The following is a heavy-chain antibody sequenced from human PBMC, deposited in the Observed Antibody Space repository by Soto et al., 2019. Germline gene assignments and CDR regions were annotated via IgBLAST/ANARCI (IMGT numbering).Heavy chain of an antibody. CDR2: ISYDGSNK. V-gene: IGHV3-30*18. D-gene: IGHD5-12*01. CDR3: AKEIEMATTPGFDY. CDR1: GFTFSSYG. J-gene: IGHJ4*02. Sequence: QVQLVESGGGVVQPGRSLRLSCAASGFTFSSYGMHWVRQAPGKGLEWVAVISYDGSNKYYADSVKGRFTISRDNSTNTLYLQMNSQSAEDTAVYYCAKEIEMATTPGFDYWGQGTLVTVSS.